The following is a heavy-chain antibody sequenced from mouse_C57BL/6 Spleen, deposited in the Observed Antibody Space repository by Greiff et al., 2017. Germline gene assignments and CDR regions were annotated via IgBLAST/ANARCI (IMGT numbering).Heavy chain of an antibody. D-gene: IGHD1-1*01. V-gene: IGHV1-69*01. CDR3: ARGTSSSYAMDY. CDR2: IDPSDSYT. Sequence: QVQLQQPGAELVMPGASVKLSCKASGYTFTSYWMHWVKQRPGQGLEWIGEIDPSDSYTNYNQKFKGKSTLTVDKSSSTAYMQLRSLTSEDAAVYYCARGTSSSYAMDYWGQGASVTVSS. J-gene: IGHJ4*01. CDR1: GYTFTSYW.